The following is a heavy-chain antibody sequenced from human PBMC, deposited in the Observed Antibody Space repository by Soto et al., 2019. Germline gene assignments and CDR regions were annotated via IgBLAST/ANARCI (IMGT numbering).Heavy chain of an antibody. J-gene: IGHJ5*02. CDR3: ARGRDYCTNGVCYPRRSSFDP. D-gene: IGHD2-8*01. CDR1: GGSFSDYY. CDR2: INHSGST. Sequence: SETLSLTCAVYGGSFSDYYWSWIRQPPGKGLEWIGEINHSGSTNYNPSLKSRITISVDTSKNQFSLKLTSVTAADTAVYYCARGRDYCTNGVCYPRRSSFDPWGQGTLVTVSS. V-gene: IGHV4-34*01.